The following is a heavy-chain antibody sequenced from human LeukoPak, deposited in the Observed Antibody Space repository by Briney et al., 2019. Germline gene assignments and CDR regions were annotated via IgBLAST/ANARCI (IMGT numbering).Heavy chain of an antibody. V-gene: IGHV1-8*01. CDR3: AREGAAAGIAFDI. J-gene: IGHJ3*02. Sequence: ASVKVSCKASGYTFTSYDINWVRPATGQGLEWMGWMNPNSGNTGYAQKFQGRVTMTRNTSISTAYMELSNLRSEDTAVYYCAREGAAAGIAFDIWGQGTMVTVSS. CDR1: GYTFTSYD. CDR2: MNPNSGNT. D-gene: IGHD6-13*01.